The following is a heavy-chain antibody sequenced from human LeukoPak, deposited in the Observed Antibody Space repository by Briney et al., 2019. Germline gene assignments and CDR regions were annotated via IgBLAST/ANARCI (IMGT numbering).Heavy chain of an antibody. J-gene: IGHJ3*02. CDR1: GGSISSYY. D-gene: IGHD3-10*01. CDR3: ARGWPPGYYGPDAFDI. CDR2: IYTSGST. Sequence: SETLSLTCTVSGGSISSYYGSWLRQPPGKGLEWIGYIYTSGSTNYNPSLRSRVTISVDTSKNQFSLKLSSVTAADTAVYYCARGWPPGYYGPDAFDIWGQGTMVTVSS. V-gene: IGHV4-4*09.